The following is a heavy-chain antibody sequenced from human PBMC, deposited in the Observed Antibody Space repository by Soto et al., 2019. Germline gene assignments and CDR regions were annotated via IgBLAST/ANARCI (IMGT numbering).Heavy chain of an antibody. V-gene: IGHV4-39*01. CDR3: ARQSGDIVVVPAGFFDY. CDR1: GDSISTSSYY. Sequence: TLSLTCDVSGDSISTSSYYWGWIRQPPGKGLEWIGSIYYSGSTYYNPSLKSRVTISVDTSKNQFSLKLSSVTAADTAVYYCARQSGDIVVVPAGFFDYWGQGTLVTVSS. CDR2: IYYSGST. D-gene: IGHD2-2*01. J-gene: IGHJ4*02.